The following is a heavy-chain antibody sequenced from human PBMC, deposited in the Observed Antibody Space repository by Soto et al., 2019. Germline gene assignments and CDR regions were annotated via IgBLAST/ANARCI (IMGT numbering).Heavy chain of an antibody. J-gene: IGHJ3*02. D-gene: IGHD3-3*01. CDR2: ISGSGGST. CDR3: ARDPYDFWSNDAFDI. V-gene: IGHV3-23*01. CDR1: GFTFSSYA. Sequence: PGGSLRLSCAASGFTFSSYAMSWVRQAPGKGMEWVAAISGSGGSTYYADSVKGRFTISRDNAKNSLYLQMNSLRAEDTAVYYCARDPYDFWSNDAFDIWGQGTMVTVSS.